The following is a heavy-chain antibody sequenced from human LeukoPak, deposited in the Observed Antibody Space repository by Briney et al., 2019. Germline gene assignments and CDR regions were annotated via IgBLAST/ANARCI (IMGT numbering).Heavy chain of an antibody. D-gene: IGHD3-10*01. CDR1: GFTFSSYS. CDR3: ARDSVVRGIFDY. CDR2: ISSSSSYI. J-gene: IGHJ4*02. Sequence: GGSLRLSCAASGFTFSSYSMNWVRQAPGKGLEWVSSISSSSSYIYYADSVKGRFTISRDNAKNSLCLQMNSLRAEDTAVYYCARDSVVRGIFDYWGQGTLVTVSS. V-gene: IGHV3-21*01.